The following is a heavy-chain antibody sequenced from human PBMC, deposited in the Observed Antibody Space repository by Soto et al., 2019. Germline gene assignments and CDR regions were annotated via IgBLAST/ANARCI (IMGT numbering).Heavy chain of an antibody. CDR3: AKDHYSGYDLYNYYYGMDV. CDR1: GFTFSHYG. V-gene: IGHV3-30*18. D-gene: IGHD5-12*01. CDR2: ISYDGSDK. J-gene: IGHJ6*02. Sequence: QVQLVESGGGVVQPGRSLRLSCAASGFTFSHYGMHWVRQAPGKGLEWVAIISYDGSDKYYADSVKGRFTISRDNSKNKVYLQMNSLRAEDTAVYYCAKDHYSGYDLYNYYYGMDVWGQGTTVTVSS.